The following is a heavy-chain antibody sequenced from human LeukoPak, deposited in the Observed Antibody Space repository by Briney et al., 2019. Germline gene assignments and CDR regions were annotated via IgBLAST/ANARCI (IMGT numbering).Heavy chain of an antibody. CDR2: MYTSGST. V-gene: IGHV4-4*07. D-gene: IGHD1-26*01. CDR1: GGSISNYF. J-gene: IGHJ3*02. CDR3: ARERGNLRGDAFDI. Sequence: SETLSLTCTASGGSISNYFWTWIRQPAGKGLEWIGRMYTSGSTNYNPSLMSRVTMSVDTSTNKFSLKLSSVTAADTAVYCCARERGNLRGDAFDIWGQGTMVTVSS.